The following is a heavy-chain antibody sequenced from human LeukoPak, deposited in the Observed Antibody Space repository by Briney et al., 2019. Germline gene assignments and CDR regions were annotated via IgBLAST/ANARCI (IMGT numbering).Heavy chain of an antibody. Sequence: SQTLSLTCTVSGGSISSGSYYWNWIRQPAGKGLEWIGRIYRSGSSNYNPSLKSRVTVPVDTSKNQFSLKLSSVTAADTAVYYCARVSVEAAGTPYIDYWGQGTLVTVSS. CDR2: IYRSGSS. V-gene: IGHV4-61*02. CDR3: ARVSVEAAGTPYIDY. D-gene: IGHD6-13*01. J-gene: IGHJ4*02. CDR1: GGSISSGSYY.